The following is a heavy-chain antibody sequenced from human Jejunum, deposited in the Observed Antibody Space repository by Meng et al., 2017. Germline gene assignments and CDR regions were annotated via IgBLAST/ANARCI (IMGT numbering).Heavy chain of an antibody. CDR1: GFTVSSNF. J-gene: IGHJ4*02. CDR3: VRAINWYYED. V-gene: IGHV3-53*02. CDR2: IYSDGQT. Sequence: GGTGGGLIQPGGSRRLSCAASGFTVSSNFMSWVRQSPVRGLEWVSVIYSDGQTFYSDSVRGRFTISRDNSKNTVYLQMNSLRVEDTAIYYCVRAINWYYEDWGQGTLVTVSS.